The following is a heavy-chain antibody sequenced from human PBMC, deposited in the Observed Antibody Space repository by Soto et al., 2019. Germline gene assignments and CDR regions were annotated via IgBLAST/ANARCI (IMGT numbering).Heavy chain of an antibody. CDR3: ARVSPNYDFWSGYYYYYYMDV. CDR2: IYYSGST. CDR1: GGSISSGGYY. Sequence: SETLSLTCTVSGGSISSGGYYWSLIRQHPGKGLEWIGYIYYSGSTYYNPSLKSRVTISVDTSKNQFSLKLSSVTAADTAVYYCARVSPNYDFWSGYYYYYYMDVWGKGTTVTVSS. D-gene: IGHD3-3*01. V-gene: IGHV4-31*03. J-gene: IGHJ6*03.